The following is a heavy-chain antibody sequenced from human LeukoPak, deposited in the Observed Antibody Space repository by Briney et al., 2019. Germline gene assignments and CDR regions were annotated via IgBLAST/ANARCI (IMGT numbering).Heavy chain of an antibody. CDR3: ARGVWAEDY. CDR2: IYYSGST. V-gene: IGHV4-61*01. CDR1: GGSVSSGSYY. J-gene: IGHJ4*02. Sequence: PSETLSLTCTVSGGSVSSGSYYWSWIRQPPGKGLEWIGYIYYSGSTNYNPSLKSRVTISVDTSKNQFSLKLSSVTAADTAVYYCARGVWAEDYWGQGTLVTVSS. D-gene: IGHD1-26*01.